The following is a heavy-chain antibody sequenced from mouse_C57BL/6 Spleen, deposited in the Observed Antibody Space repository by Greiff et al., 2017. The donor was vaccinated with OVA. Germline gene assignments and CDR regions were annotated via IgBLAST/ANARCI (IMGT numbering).Heavy chain of an antibody. D-gene: IGHD2-5*01. V-gene: IGHV1-64*01. Sequence: VQLQQPGAELVKPGASVKLSCKASGYTFTSYWMHWVKQRPGQGLEWIGMIHPNSGSTNYNEKFKSKAKLTVDKSSSTAYMQLSSLTSEDSAVYYCARYYYSNYELFDYWGQGTTLTVSS. CDR3: ARYYYSNYELFDY. CDR2: IHPNSGST. CDR1: GYTFTSYW. J-gene: IGHJ2*01.